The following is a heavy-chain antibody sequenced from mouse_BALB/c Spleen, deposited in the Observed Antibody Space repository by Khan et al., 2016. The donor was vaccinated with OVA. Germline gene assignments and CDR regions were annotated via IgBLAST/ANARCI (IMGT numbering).Heavy chain of an antibody. D-gene: IGHD2-4*01. CDR2: ISYSGNT. V-gene: IGHV3-2*02. Sequence: EVQLQESGPGLVKPSQSLSLTCTVTGFSITSEYTWNWLRQFPGNKLEWMGFISYSGNTRSHPSLKSRISITRDTSKNQFFLHYNTVTSDETTTYYCARNDYYDYGPLPYWGQGTLVTVSA. CDR1: GFSITSEYT. J-gene: IGHJ3*01. CDR3: ARNDYYDYGPLPY.